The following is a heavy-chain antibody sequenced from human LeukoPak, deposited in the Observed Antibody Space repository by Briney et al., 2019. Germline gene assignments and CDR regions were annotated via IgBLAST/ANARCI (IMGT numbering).Heavy chain of an antibody. CDR1: GGTFSSYA. V-gene: IGHV1-69*05. J-gene: IGHJ3*02. CDR3: ARSDGYNPNDAFDI. Sequence: SVKVSCKASGGTFSSYAISWVRQAPGQGLEWMGRIIPIFGTANYAQKFQGRVTITTDESTSTAYMELSSLRSEDTAVYYYARSDGYNPNDAFDIWGQGTMVTVSS. D-gene: IGHD5-24*01. CDR2: IIPIFGTA.